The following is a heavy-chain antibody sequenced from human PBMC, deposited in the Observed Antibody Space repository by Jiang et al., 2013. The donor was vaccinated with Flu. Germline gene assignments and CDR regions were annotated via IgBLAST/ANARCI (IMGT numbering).Heavy chain of an antibody. V-gene: IGHV5-51*01. D-gene: IGHD3-16*02. J-gene: IGHJ4*02. CDR2: IYPGDSDT. CDR1: GYSFTSYW. CDR3: ARQALIRLGELSSFDY. Sequence: VQLVESGAEVKKPGESLKISCKGSGYSFTSYWIGWVRQMPGKGLEWMGIIYPGDSDTRYSPSFQGQVTISADKSISTAYLQWSSLKASDTAMYYCARQALIRLGELSSFDYWGQGTLVTVSS.